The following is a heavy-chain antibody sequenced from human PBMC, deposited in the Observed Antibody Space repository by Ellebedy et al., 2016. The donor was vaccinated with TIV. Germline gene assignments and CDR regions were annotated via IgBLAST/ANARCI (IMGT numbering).Heavy chain of an antibody. D-gene: IGHD6-19*01. V-gene: IGHV5-51*01. CDR1: GYSFTNYW. CDR3: ARLGSGWFRYFDF. Sequence: GESLKISXEGSGYSFTNYWIAWVRQMPGKGLEWMGIIYPGDSDTRYSLSFEGQVTISADKSNSTAFLQWRSLKASDTAMYYCARLGSGWFRYFDFWGQGTLVDVSS. CDR2: IYPGDSDT. J-gene: IGHJ4*02.